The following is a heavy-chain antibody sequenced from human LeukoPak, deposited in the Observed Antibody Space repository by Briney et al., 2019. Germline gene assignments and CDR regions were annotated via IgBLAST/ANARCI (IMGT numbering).Heavy chain of an antibody. CDR3: TTNVIAATGTAY. CDR1: GFTFSNAW. Sequence: PGGSLRLSCAASGFTFSNAWMSWVRPAPGKGLEWVGRVKSKSDGGTIDYAAPVKSRFTVSRDDSKTTLYLQMNSLKTEDTAVYYCTTNVIAATGTAYWGQGTLVTVSS. J-gene: IGHJ4*02. V-gene: IGHV3-15*01. CDR2: VKSKSDGGTI. D-gene: IGHD6-13*01.